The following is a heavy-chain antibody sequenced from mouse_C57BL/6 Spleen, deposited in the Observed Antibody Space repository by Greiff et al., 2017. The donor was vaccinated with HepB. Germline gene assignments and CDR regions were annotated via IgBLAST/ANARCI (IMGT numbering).Heavy chain of an antibody. V-gene: IGHV1-55*01. D-gene: IGHD2-3*01. Sequence: VQLQQPGAELVKPGASVKMSCKASGYTFTSYWITWVKQRPGQGLEWIGDIYPGSGSTNYNEKFKSKATLTVDTSSSTAYMQLSSLTSEDSAVYYCARCYDGFHWYFDVWGTGTTVTVSS. CDR3: ARCYDGFHWYFDV. CDR2: IYPGSGST. CDR1: GYTFTSYW. J-gene: IGHJ1*03.